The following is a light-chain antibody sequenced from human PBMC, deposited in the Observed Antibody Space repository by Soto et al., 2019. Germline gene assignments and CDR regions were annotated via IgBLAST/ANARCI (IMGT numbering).Light chain of an antibody. CDR2: DAS. CDR3: QQYNSYRT. Sequence: DIQMTQSPSTLSASVGDRVTITCRASQSISSWLAWYQQKPGKAPKLLIYDASSLESVVPSRFSGSGSGTEFTLTISCLQPDDFATYYCQQYNSYRTFGQGTKVEI. CDR1: QSISSW. V-gene: IGKV1-5*01. J-gene: IGKJ1*01.